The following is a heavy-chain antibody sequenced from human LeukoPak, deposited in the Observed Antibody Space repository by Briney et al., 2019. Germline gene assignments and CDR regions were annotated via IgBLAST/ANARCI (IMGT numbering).Heavy chain of an antibody. J-gene: IGHJ5*02. CDR3: ARDTYYDSSGPNWFDP. V-gene: IGHV4-59*01. CDR1: GGSISSYY. CDR2: IYDSGST. Sequence: SETLSLTCTVSGGSISSYYWSWIRQPPGKGLEWIGYIYDSGSTNYNPSLKSRVTISVDTSKNQFSLKVSSVTAADTAVYYCARDTYYDSSGPNWFDPWGQGTLVTVSS. D-gene: IGHD3-22*01.